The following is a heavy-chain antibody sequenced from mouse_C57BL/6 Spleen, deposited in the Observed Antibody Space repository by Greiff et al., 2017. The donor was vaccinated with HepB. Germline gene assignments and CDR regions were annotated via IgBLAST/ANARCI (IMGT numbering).Heavy chain of an antibody. CDR1: GYAFSSYW. CDR2: IYPGDGDT. V-gene: IGHV1-80*01. D-gene: IGHD2-2*01. Sequence: VQLQQSGAELVKPGASVKISCKASGYAFSSYWMNWVKQRPGKGLEWIGQIYPGDGDTNYNGKFKGKATLTADKSSSTAYMQLSSLTSEDSAVYFCARGYGYDRYFDVWGTGTTVTVSS. CDR3: ARGYGYDRYFDV. J-gene: IGHJ1*03.